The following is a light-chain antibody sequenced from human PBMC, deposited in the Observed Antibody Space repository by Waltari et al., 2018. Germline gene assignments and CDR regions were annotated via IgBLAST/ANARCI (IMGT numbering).Light chain of an antibody. V-gene: IGKV1-39*01. CDR1: QTISGY. CDR2: GVS. CDR3: QQTYNNPYT. Sequence: DIQMTQSPSSQSASVGDTVTLTCRASQTISGYLNWYQQKPGKAPNLLISGVSSLESGVPSRFSGTSSGTDFTLTISSLQPEDFAVYYCQQTYNNPYTFGQGTKLEIK. J-gene: IGKJ2*01.